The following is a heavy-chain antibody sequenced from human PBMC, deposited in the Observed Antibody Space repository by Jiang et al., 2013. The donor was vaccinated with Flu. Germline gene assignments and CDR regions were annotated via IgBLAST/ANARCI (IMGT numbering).Heavy chain of an antibody. D-gene: IGHD5-24*01. V-gene: IGHV4-34*01. J-gene: IGHJ3*02. CDR3: ARGELHLPFFFPAFDI. Sequence: LLKPSETLSLTCAVYGGSFSGYYWSWIRQPPGKGLEWIGEINHSGSTNYNPSLKSRVTISADTSKNQFSLKLSSVTAADTAVYYCARGELHLPFFFPAFDIWGQGTMVTVSS. CDR1: GGSFSGYY. CDR2: INHSGST.